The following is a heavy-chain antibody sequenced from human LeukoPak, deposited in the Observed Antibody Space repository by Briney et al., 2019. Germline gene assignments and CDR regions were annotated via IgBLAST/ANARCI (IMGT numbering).Heavy chain of an antibody. V-gene: IGHV4-4*07. Sequence: SETLSLTCAVSGGSISSYYWSWIRQPAGKGLEWIGRIYTSGSTNYNPSLKSRVTMSVDTSKNQFSLKLSSVTAADTAVYYCARDLTVTGDWYFDLWGRGTLVTVSS. CDR1: GGSISSYY. CDR3: ARDLTVTGDWYFDL. J-gene: IGHJ2*01. CDR2: IYTSGST. D-gene: IGHD4-17*01.